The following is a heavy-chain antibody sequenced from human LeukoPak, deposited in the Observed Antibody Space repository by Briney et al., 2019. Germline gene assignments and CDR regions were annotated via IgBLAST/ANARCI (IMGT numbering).Heavy chain of an antibody. CDR2: FSGSGGST. V-gene: IGHV3-23*01. CDR3: AKVRAPRQYYFDY. J-gene: IGHJ4*02. CDR1: GFTFSSYA. Sequence: PGGSLRLSCAASGFTFSSYAMSWVRQAPGKGLEWVSTFSGSGGSTYYADSVEGRFTISRDNSKNTLYLQMNSLRAEDTAVYYCAKVRAPRQYYFDYWGQGTLVTVSS. D-gene: IGHD1-26*01.